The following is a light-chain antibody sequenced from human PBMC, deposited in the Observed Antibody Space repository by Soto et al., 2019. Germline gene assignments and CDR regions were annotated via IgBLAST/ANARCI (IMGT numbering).Light chain of an antibody. J-gene: IGKJ5*01. Sequence: DIQMTQSPSTLSASVGDRVTITCRASQSISSWLAWYQQKPGKAPKLLIYKASSLESGVPSRFSGSGSGTEFTLTISSLQPDDFATYYCQQYNSYRITFGQGTRLEI. CDR3: QQYNSYRIT. V-gene: IGKV1-5*03. CDR1: QSISSW. CDR2: KAS.